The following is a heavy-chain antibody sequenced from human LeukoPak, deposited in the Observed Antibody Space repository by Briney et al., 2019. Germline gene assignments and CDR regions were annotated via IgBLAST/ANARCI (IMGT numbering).Heavy chain of an antibody. CDR1: GFTFDDYA. Sequence: GGSLRLSCAASGFTFDDYAMHWVRQAPGKGLEWVSGISWNSGSIGYADSVKGRFTISRDNAKNSLYLQMNSLRAEDTALYYCARTIRGYWGQGTLVTVSS. V-gene: IGHV3-9*01. J-gene: IGHJ4*02. CDR2: ISWNSGSI. CDR3: ARTIRGY. D-gene: IGHD1-7*01.